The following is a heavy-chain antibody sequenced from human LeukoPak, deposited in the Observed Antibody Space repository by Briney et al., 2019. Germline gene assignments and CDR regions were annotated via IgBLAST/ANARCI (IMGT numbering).Heavy chain of an antibody. J-gene: IGHJ4*02. V-gene: IGHV3-9*01. CDR3: AKGVVVAPDVTPFDY. D-gene: IGHD2-2*01. Sequence: PGGSLRLSCAASGFTFDDYAMHWVRQAPGKGLEWVSGISWNSGSIGYADSVKGRFTISRDNSKNTLYLQMNSLRADDTAVYYCAKGVVVAPDVTPFDYWGQGTLVTVSS. CDR1: GFTFDDYA. CDR2: ISWNSGSI.